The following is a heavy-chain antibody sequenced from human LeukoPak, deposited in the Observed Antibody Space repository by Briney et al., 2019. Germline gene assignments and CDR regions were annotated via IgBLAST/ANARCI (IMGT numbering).Heavy chain of an antibody. D-gene: IGHD6-19*01. V-gene: IGHV4-59*01. J-gene: IGHJ3*01. CDR3: ARAGPREYSGCGL. Sequence: PSETLSLTCTVSRGSISGSFWSWIRQPPGKGLEWIGYIHYTGSYKSNPSLKSRVTLSVDTSKNELSLRLTSVTAADTAVYYCARAGPREYSGCGLWGQGTMVTVSS. CDR1: RGSISGSF. CDR2: IHYTGSY.